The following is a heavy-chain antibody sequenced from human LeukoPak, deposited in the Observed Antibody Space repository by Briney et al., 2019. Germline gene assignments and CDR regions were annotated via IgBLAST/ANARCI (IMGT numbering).Heavy chain of an antibody. D-gene: IGHD3-3*01. J-gene: IGHJ4*02. Sequence: SETLSLTCTVSGGSISSGSYYWSWIRQPAGKGLEWIGRIYTSGSTNYNPSLKSRVTISVDTSKNQFSLKLSSVTAADTAVYYCARAEGYDFWSGYFRFGSFDYRGQGTLVTVSS. V-gene: IGHV4-61*02. CDR3: ARAEGYDFWSGYFRFGSFDY. CDR1: GGSISSGSYY. CDR2: IYTSGST.